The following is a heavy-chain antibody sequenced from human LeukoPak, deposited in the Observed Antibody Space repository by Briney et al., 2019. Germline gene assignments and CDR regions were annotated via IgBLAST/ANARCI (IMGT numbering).Heavy chain of an antibody. V-gene: IGHV1-18*01. Sequence: GASVSVSCKASVYTFNSYGISWVRQAPGQGLEWMGWISAYNGNTNYAQKLQGRVTMTTDTSTSTAYMELRSLRSDDTAVYYCARGSMVATKDPYYYYGMDVWGQGTTVTVSS. CDR2: ISAYNGNT. CDR3: ARGSMVATKDPYYYYGMDV. CDR1: VYTFNSYG. D-gene: IGHD5-12*01. J-gene: IGHJ6*02.